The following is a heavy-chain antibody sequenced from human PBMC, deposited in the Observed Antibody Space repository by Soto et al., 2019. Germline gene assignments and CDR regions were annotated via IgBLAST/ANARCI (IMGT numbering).Heavy chain of an antibody. V-gene: IGHV4-59*08. CDR3: ARAQGSGFLVS. D-gene: IGHD3-10*01. Sequence: SETLSLTCTVSGGSISSYYWSWIRQPPGKGLEWIGYIYYSGSTNYNPSIKSRVTISVDTSKNQFSLKLSSVTAADTAVYYCARAQGSGFLVSWGQGTLVTVSS. CDR1: GGSISSYY. CDR2: IYYSGST. J-gene: IGHJ4*02.